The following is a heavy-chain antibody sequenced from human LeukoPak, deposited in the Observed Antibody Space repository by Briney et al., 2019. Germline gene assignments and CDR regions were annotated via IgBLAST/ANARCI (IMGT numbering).Heavy chain of an antibody. D-gene: IGHD3-22*01. CDR1: GGSISSGGYS. J-gene: IGHJ4*02. CDR2: IYHSGST. CDR3: ARGLPPVSWSSGYYYGGYYFDY. Sequence: PSQTLSLTCAVSGGSISSGGYSWSWIRQPPGKGLEWIGYIYHSGSTYYNPSLKSRVTISVDRSKNQFSLKLNSVTAADTAVYYCARGLPPVSWSSGYYYGGYYFDYWGQGTLVTVSS. V-gene: IGHV4-30-2*01.